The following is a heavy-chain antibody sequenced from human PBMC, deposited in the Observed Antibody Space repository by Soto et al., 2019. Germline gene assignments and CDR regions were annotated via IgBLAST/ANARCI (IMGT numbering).Heavy chain of an antibody. J-gene: IGHJ6*02. Sequence: PGGSLRLSCAASGFTFSSYAMSWVRQAPGKGLEWVSAISGSGGTPYYADSVKGRCTISRDNSKNTLYVKMNSLRADDTAEYYGAKHSGYDHYYDMDVWGQGTTVTVSS. CDR1: GFTFSSYA. D-gene: IGHD5-12*01. CDR2: ISGSGGTP. CDR3: AKHSGYDHYYDMDV. V-gene: IGHV3-23*01.